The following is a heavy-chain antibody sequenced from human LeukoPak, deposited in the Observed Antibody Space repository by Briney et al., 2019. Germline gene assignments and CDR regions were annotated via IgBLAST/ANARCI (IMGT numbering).Heavy chain of an antibody. D-gene: IGHD3-22*01. V-gene: IGHV1-69*05. CDR1: VGTFSSYA. Sequence: SSVKVSCKASVGTFSSYAISWVRQAPGQGLAGMGGIIPIFGTANYAQKVQGRVTITTDESTSTAYMELSSLRSEDTAVYYCATHFYYDSSGYYNGDFDYWGQGTLVTVSS. CDR3: ATHFYYDSSGYYNGDFDY. CDR2: IIPIFGTA. J-gene: IGHJ4*02.